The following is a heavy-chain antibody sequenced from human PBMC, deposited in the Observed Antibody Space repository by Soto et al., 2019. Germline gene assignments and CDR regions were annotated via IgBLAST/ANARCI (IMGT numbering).Heavy chain of an antibody. CDR1: GFIFSSYA. V-gene: IGHV3-23*01. Sequence: CLRLSCAASGFIFSSYAMSWVRQAPGKGLEWVSAISGSGGSTYYADSVKGRFTISRDNSKNTLYLQMNRLRAEDTAVYYCAKDSIRGWYMDYFDDWGQGTLVTVSS. D-gene: IGHD6-19*01. J-gene: IGHJ4*02. CDR3: AKDSIRGWYMDYFDD. CDR2: ISGSGGST.